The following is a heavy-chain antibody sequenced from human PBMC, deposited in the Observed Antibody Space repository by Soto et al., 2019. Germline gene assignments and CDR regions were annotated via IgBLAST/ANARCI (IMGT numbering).Heavy chain of an antibody. CDR3: ARALTMRVGKYYYSYGMDV. J-gene: IGHJ6*02. CDR1: GYTFTSYD. V-gene: IGHV1-8*01. CDR2: MNPNSGNT. D-gene: IGHD3-22*01. Sequence: QVQLVQSGAEVKKPGASVKVSCKASGYTFTSYDINWVRQATGQGLEWMGWMNPNSGNTGYAQKFQGRVTMTRNNTMSTAYIELSSLRAEDTAVYYCARALTMRVGKYYYSYGMDVWGQGTTVTASS.